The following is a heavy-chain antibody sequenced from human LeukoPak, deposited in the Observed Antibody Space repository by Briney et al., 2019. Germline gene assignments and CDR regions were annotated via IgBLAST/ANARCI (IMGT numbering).Heavy chain of an antibody. CDR3: GRGPNAYGPGSSFGY. CDR2: INPSGGSA. Sequence: ASVKVSCKASGYTFTSYYMYWVRQAPGQGLEWMGIINPSGGSASYTQKFQGRVTMTRDTSTSTLYMELSSLRSEDTAVYYCGRGPNAYGPGSSFGYWGQGTLVTVSS. J-gene: IGHJ4*02. V-gene: IGHV1-46*01. CDR1: GYTFTSYY. D-gene: IGHD3-10*01.